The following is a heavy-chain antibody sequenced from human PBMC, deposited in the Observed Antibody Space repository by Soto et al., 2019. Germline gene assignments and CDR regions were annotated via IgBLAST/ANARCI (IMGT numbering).Heavy chain of an antibody. CDR2: IIPIFGTA. Sequence: ASVKVSCKASGGTFSSYAISWVRQAPGQGLEWMGGIIPIFGTANYAQKFQGRVTITADESTSTAYMELSSLRSEGTAVYYCASSRVVTRGYYYYGMDVWGQGTTVTVSS. CDR1: GGTFSSYA. V-gene: IGHV1-69*13. D-gene: IGHD2-21*02. J-gene: IGHJ6*02. CDR3: ASSRVVTRGYYYYGMDV.